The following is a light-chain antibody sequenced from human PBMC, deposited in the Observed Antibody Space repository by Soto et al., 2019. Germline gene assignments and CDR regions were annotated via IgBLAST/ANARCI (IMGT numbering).Light chain of an antibody. CDR1: SSNIANNY. Sequence: QSVLTQPPSVSAAPGQKVTISCSGASSNIANNYVSWYQQLPGTAPKLLIHDSDKRPSGIPDRFSGSRSGTSATLGITGLXTGDEAVYYCGAWDSSLSASVFGTGTKVTVL. CDR3: GAWDSSLSASV. V-gene: IGLV1-51*01. CDR2: DSD. J-gene: IGLJ1*01.